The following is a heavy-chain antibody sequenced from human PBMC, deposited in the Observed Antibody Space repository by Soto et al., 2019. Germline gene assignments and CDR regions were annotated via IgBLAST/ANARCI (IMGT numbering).Heavy chain of an antibody. Sequence: ASVKVSCKVSGYTLTELSMHWVRQAPGKGLEWMGGFDPEDGETIYAQKFQGRVTMTEDTSTDTAYMELSSLRSEDTAVYYCATVSGSGYDFWSGYYTWGQGTLVTVSS. CDR3: ATVSGSGYDFWSGYYT. V-gene: IGHV1-24*01. D-gene: IGHD3-3*01. J-gene: IGHJ5*02. CDR1: GYTLTELS. CDR2: FDPEDGET.